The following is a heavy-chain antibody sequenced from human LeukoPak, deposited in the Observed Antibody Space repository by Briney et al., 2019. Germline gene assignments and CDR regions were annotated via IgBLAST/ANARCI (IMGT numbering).Heavy chain of an antibody. CDR3: ARSGSSYTSSWSSWFDP. Sequence: ASVKVSCKASGYTFTSYGISWVRQAPGQGLEWMGWISAYNGNTNYAQKLQGRVTMTTDTSTSTAYMVLSSLRSDDTAVYYCARSGSSYTSSWSSWFDPWGQGTLVTVSS. J-gene: IGHJ5*02. V-gene: IGHV1-18*01. CDR1: GYTFTSYG. D-gene: IGHD6-13*01. CDR2: ISAYNGNT.